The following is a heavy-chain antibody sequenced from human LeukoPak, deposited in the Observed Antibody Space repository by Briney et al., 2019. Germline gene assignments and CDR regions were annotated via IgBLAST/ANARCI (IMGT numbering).Heavy chain of an antibody. Sequence: PSETLSLTCTVSGGSISSYYWSWIRQPPGKGLEWIGYIYYSGSTNYNPSLKSRVTISVDTSKNQFSLKLSSVTAADTAVYYCARGPRYYDILTGYGYYYGMDVWGQGTTVTVSS. V-gene: IGHV4-59*01. CDR2: IYYSGST. CDR3: ARGPRYYDILTGYGYYYGMDV. J-gene: IGHJ6*02. CDR1: GGSISSYY. D-gene: IGHD3-9*01.